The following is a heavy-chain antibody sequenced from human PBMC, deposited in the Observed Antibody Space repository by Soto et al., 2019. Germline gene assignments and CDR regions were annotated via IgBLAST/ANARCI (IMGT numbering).Heavy chain of an antibody. CDR3: ARSPDSSGYYPRWYYYGMDV. CDR1: GGSISSSDW. Sequence: SETLSVTSGVAGGSISSSDWWSWVRQTPGKGLEWIGEIYHSGSTNYNPSLKSRVTISVDKSKNQFSLKLSSVTAADTAVYYCARSPDSSGYYPRWYYYGMDVWGQGTTVTVSS. CDR2: IYHSGST. J-gene: IGHJ6*02. D-gene: IGHD3-22*01. V-gene: IGHV4-4*02.